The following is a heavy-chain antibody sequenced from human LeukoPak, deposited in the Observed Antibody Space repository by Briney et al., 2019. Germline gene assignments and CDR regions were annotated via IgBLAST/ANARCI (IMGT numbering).Heavy chain of an antibody. CDR2: ISGSISGSGGKT. J-gene: IGHJ4*02. CDR3: ATPAYRDRGGFGH. Sequence: GGSLRLSCAASGFTFSSYAMFWVRQTPGKGLEWVSAISGSISGSGGKTYYADSVKGRFAISRDNSKNTLLLQMNSLRAEDTAVYYCATPAYRDRGGFGHWGQGTLVTVSS. V-gene: IGHV3-23*01. D-gene: IGHD1-26*01. CDR1: GFTFSSYA.